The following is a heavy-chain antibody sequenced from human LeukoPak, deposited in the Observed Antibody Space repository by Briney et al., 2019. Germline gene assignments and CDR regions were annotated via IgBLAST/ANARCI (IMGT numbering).Heavy chain of an antibody. CDR2: IIPIFGTA. Sequence: ASVKVSCKASGGTFSSYAISWVRQAPGQGLEWMGGIIPIFGTANYAQKFQGRVTITTDGSTSTAYMELSSLRSENTAVYYCARGTYYYDSSGYSSFDYWGQGTLVTVSS. J-gene: IGHJ4*02. D-gene: IGHD3-22*01. CDR1: GGTFSSYA. CDR3: ARGTYYYDSSGYSSFDY. V-gene: IGHV1-69*05.